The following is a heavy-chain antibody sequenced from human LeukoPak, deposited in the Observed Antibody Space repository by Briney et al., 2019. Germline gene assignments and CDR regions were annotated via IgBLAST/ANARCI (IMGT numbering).Heavy chain of an antibody. CDR2: IRYDGSNK. D-gene: IGHD3-22*01. Sequence: GGSLRLSCAASGFTFSSYGMHWVRQAPGKGLEWVAFIRYDGSNKYYADSVKGRFNISRDNSKNTLNLQMNSLRAEDTAVYYCAKDPTHYRVWDYYETIGLSYWGQGTLVTVSS. CDR3: AKDPTHYRVWDYYETIGLSY. J-gene: IGHJ4*02. V-gene: IGHV3-30*02. CDR1: GFTFSSYG.